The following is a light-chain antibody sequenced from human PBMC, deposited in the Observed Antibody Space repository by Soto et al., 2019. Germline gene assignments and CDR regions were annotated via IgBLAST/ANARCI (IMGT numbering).Light chain of an antibody. CDR3: QQCRDYSWT. CDR1: QSIGIW. V-gene: IGKV1-5*03. J-gene: IGKJ1*01. Sequence: IQMTQSPSTVSASVGDRVAITCRASQSIGIWLAWYQQKPGKAPRFLIYTASTLLGGVPSRFSGGGSGTDFTLTISSLQPDDFATYYCQQCRDYSWTFGQGTKVEIK. CDR2: TAS.